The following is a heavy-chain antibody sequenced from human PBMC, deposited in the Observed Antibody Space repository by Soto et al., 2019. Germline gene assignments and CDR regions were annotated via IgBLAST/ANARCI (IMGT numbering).Heavy chain of an antibody. J-gene: IGHJ4*02. V-gene: IGHV3-23*01. CDR1: GFTFSSYA. CDR3: ANGLRFPDY. CDR2: ISGSGGST. Sequence: EVQLLESGGGLVQPGGSLRLSCAASGFTFSSYAMSWVRQAPGKGLEWVSAISGSGGSTYYADSVKGRFTISRDNSKNTLYLQRHRLRAEVTAVYYCANGLRFPDYWGRGTLVTVSS. D-gene: IGHD2-21*01.